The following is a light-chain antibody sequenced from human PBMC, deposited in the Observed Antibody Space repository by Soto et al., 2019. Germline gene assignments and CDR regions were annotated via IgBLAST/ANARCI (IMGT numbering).Light chain of an antibody. CDR3: QQYNSYPLT. CDR2: DAF. V-gene: IGKV1-5*01. CDR1: QSISSW. Sequence: DIQMTQSPSTLSASVGARVTITCRASQSISSWLAGYQQKPGKAPKLLIYDAFRLESGVPSRFSGSGSGTEFTLAISSLQADDVATYDYQQYNSYPLTFGGGTKVEIK. J-gene: IGKJ4*01.